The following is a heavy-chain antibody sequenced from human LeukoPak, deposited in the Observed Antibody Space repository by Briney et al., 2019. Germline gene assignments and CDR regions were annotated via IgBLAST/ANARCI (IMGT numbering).Heavy chain of an antibody. V-gene: IGHV3-30-3*01. D-gene: IGHD2-2*01. Sequence: GGSLRLSCAASEFTFSFSSMHWVRQAPGKGLEWVAVISHDGNNKYYADSVKGRFTISRDNSKNTLYLQMNSLRAEDTAVYYCAKEAHPVVPAAHFDYWGQGTLVTVSS. CDR3: AKEAHPVVPAAHFDY. J-gene: IGHJ4*02. CDR1: EFTFSFSS. CDR2: ISHDGNNK.